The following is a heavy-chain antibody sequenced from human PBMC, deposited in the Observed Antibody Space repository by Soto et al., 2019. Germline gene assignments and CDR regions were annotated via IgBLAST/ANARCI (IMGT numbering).Heavy chain of an antibody. CDR3: ARSQGSSTSLEIYYYYSYGMDV. J-gene: IGHJ6*02. CDR2: IIPISGTA. CDR1: GGTFSSYA. D-gene: IGHD2-2*01. V-gene: IGHV1-69*01. Sequence: QVQLVQSGAEVKKPGSSVKVSCKASGGTFSSYAISWVRQAPGQGLEWMGVIIPISGTANYAQKFQGRVTITADESTSTAYMELSSLRSEDTAVYYCARSQGSSTSLEIYYYYSYGMDVWGQGTTVTVSS.